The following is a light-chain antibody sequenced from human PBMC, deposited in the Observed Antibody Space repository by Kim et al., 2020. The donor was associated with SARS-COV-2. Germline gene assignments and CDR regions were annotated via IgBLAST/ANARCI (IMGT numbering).Light chain of an antibody. CDR1: NIGSKS. V-gene: IGLV3-21*04. CDR2: YDS. J-gene: IGLJ1*01. Sequence: SYELTQSPSVSVAPGKTARITCGGNNIGSKSVHWYQQKPGQAPILVIYYDSDRPSGIPERFSGSNSENSATLTISRVEAGDEADYYCQVWDTSSDHHVFG. CDR3: QVWDTSSDHHV.